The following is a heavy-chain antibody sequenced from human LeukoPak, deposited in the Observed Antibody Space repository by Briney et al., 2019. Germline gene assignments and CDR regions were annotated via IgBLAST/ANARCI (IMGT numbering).Heavy chain of an antibody. V-gene: IGHV1-24*01. J-gene: IGHJ1*01. CDR3: ATLLSGYYDISTGYYEYFQH. Sequence: GASVKVSCKVSGYTLTELSMHWVRQAPGKGLEWMGGFDPEDGETIYAQKFQGRVTMTEDTSTDTAYMELSSLRSEDTAVYYCATLLSGYYDISTGYYEYFQHWGQGTLVTVSS. CDR2: FDPEDGET. D-gene: IGHD3-9*01. CDR1: GYTLTELS.